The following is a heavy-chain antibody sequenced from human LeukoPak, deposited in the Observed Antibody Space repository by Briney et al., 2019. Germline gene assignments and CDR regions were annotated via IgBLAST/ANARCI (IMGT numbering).Heavy chain of an antibody. D-gene: IGHD1-7*01. J-gene: IGHJ4*02. CDR3: ARDDDWNYEDY. CDR2: IIPMLGTV. V-gene: IGHV1-69*04. CDR1: GATFSSYA. Sequence: SVKVSCKASGATFSSYAINWVRQAPGQGLEWMGRIIPMLGTVNYAQKFQGRVTIIADKFTSTAYMELSSLRSEDTAVYYCARDDDWNYEDYWGQGTLVTVSS.